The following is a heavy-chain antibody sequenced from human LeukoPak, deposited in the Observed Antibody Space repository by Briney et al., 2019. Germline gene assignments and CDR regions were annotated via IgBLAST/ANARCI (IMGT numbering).Heavy chain of an antibody. CDR2: INPNSGGT. J-gene: IGHJ4*02. D-gene: IGHD5-12*01. Sequence: ASVKVSCKASGYTFTGYYMHWVRQAPGQGLEWMGWINPNSGGTNYEQKFQGRVTMTRDTSISTAYMELSTLRSDDTAVYYCARGKGYSGYDRYYFDYWGQGTLVTVSS. CDR1: GYTFTGYY. V-gene: IGHV1-2*02. CDR3: ARGKGYSGYDRYYFDY.